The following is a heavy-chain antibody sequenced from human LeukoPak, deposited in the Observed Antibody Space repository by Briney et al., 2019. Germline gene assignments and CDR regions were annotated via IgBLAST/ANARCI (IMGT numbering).Heavy chain of an antibody. CDR1: GFTFNHA. CDR3: AYYDSSGYYYGRLRY. D-gene: IGHD3-22*01. CDR2: IHAGGGST. J-gene: IGHJ4*02. Sequence: GGSLRLSCAASGFTFNHAMSWVRQTPDKGLEWVSSIHAGGGSTLYADSMKGRFTISGDNSKNTLFLQMNSLRADDTGLYFCAYYDSSGYYYGRLRYWGQGTPVTVSS. V-gene: IGHV3-23*01.